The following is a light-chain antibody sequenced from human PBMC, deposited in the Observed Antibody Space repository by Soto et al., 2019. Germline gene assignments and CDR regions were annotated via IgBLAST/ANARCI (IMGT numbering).Light chain of an antibody. CDR3: AAWDDILSGYV. J-gene: IGLJ1*01. CDR1: GSNIGSNY. V-gene: IGLV1-47*01. Sequence: QSVLTQPPSASGTPGQRVTISCSGSGSNIGSNYVYWYQQLPGTAPKLLIYRNNQRPSGVPDRFSGSKSGTSASLAISGLRSEDEADYYCAAWDDILSGYVFGTGTKVTVL. CDR2: RNN.